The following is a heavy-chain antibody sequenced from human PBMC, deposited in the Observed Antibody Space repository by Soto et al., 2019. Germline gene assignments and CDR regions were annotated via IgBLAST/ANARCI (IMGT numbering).Heavy chain of an antibody. D-gene: IGHD3-22*01. CDR2: IYYSGSA. J-gene: IGHJ4*02. CDR3: SRSRISGYYFFDY. CDR1: GGSISSYY. V-gene: IGHV4-59*01. Sequence: ASETLSLTCTVSGGSISSYYWNWIRQSPGKGLEWIGYIYYSGSAHYNPSLKSRVTISMDLSGNQFSLKLRSLTAADTAVYYCSRSRISGYYFFDYWGQGTLVTVSS.